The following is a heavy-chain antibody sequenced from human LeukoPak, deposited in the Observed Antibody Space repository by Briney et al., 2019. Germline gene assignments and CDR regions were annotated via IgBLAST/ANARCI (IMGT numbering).Heavy chain of an antibody. Sequence: PSETLSLTCAVYGGSFSGYYWSWIRQPPGKGLEWIGEINHSGSTNYNPSLKSRVTISVDTSKNQFSLKLSSVTAADTAVYYCARGGRIAVAGGYYWGQGTLVTVSS. D-gene: IGHD6-19*01. V-gene: IGHV4-34*01. CDR2: INHSGST. CDR3: ARGGRIAVAGGYY. CDR1: GGSFSGYY. J-gene: IGHJ4*02.